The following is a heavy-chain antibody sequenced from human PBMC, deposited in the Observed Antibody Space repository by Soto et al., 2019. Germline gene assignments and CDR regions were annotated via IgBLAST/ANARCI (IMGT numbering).Heavy chain of an antibody. CDR1: GGSISSYY. CDR2: IYYSGST. D-gene: IGHD1-26*01. V-gene: IGHV4-59*01. Sequence: SETLSLTCTVSGGSISSYYWSWIRQPPGKGLEWIGYIYYSGSTNYNPSLKSRVTISVDTSKNQFSLKLSSVTAADTAVYYCARVPYSGTPPYAFDIWGQGTMVTVSS. J-gene: IGHJ3*02. CDR3: ARVPYSGTPPYAFDI.